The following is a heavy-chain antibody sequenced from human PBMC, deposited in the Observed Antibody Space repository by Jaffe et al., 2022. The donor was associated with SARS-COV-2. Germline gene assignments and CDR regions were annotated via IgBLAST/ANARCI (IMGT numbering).Heavy chain of an antibody. CDR1: GFTLGSYA. D-gene: IGHD3-16*01. V-gene: IGHV3-23*01. CDR2: LSGDGETT. CDR3: AKDRPVNYNWGSSCLDY. J-gene: IGHJ4*02. Sequence: EVYLLESGGGLLQPGGSLRLSCAASGFTLGSYAMTWVRQAPGKGLEWVSTLSGDGETTFYADSVKGRFTISRDNSKNTLYLQMNSLRAEDTAVYYCAKDRPVNYNWGSSCLDYWGQGTLVTVSS.